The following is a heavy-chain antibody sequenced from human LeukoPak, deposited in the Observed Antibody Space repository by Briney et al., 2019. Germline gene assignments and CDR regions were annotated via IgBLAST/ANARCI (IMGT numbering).Heavy chain of an antibody. CDR3: ARHRNSQTAGAGDY. CDR2: INPNTASP. J-gene: IGHJ4*02. CDR1: GYTVAAYY. V-gene: IGHV1-2*02. Sequence: ASVKVSCKASGYTVAAYYIHWVRQAPGQGLEWMGWINPNTASPYYSQKFQGTVTMTWASSVNTAYMELTRVTSDDTATYYCARHRNSQTAGAGDYWGQGTLVTVSS. D-gene: IGHD1-26*01.